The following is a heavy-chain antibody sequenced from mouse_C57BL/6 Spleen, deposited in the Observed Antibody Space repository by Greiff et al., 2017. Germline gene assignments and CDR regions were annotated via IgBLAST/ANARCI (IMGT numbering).Heavy chain of an antibody. D-gene: IGHD1-1*02. J-gene: IGHJ2*01. CDR1: GYAFSSSW. CDR3: ARWYLRDFDD. CDR2: IYPGAGDT. Sequence: QVQLQQSGPELVKPGASVKISCKASGYAFSSSWMNWVKQRPGKGLEWIGRIYPGAGDTNYNGKFKGKATLTADKSSSTAYMQLSSLTSEDSAVYFYARWYLRDFDDWGKGTTLTVSS. V-gene: IGHV1-82*01.